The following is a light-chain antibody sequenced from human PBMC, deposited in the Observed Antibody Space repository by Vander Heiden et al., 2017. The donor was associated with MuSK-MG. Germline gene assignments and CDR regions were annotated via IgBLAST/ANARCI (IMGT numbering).Light chain of an antibody. CDR1: QGISTW. Sequence: DIQMTQSPSSVSASVGDRVTITCRASQGISTWLAWYQQKPGKAPNLLIYAASSLQSGVPSRFSDNGSGTDFTLTISSLQPADFATYYCQQGHRFPLTFGGGTKVEIK. V-gene: IGKV1-12*01. CDR3: QQGHRFPLT. J-gene: IGKJ4*01. CDR2: AAS.